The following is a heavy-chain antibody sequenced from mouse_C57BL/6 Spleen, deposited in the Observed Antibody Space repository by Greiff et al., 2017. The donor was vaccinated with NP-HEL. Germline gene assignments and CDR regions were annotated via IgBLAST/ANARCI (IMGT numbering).Heavy chain of an antibody. J-gene: IGHJ4*01. V-gene: IGHV1-76*01. CDR3: ADGGGAMDY. Sequence: QVHVKQSGAELVRPGASVKLSCKASGYTFTDYYINWVKQRPGQGLEWIARIYPGSGNTYYNEKFKGKATLTAEKSSSTAYMQLSSLTSEDSAVYFCADGGGAMDYWGQGTSVTVSS. CDR1: GYTFTDYY. CDR2: IYPGSGNT.